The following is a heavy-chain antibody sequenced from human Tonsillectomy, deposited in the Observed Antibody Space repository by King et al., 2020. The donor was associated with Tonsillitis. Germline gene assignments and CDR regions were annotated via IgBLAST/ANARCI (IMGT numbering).Heavy chain of an antibody. J-gene: IGHJ5*02. CDR2: ISSSSSYI. V-gene: IGHV3-21*01. D-gene: IGHD3-22*01. Sequence: VQLVESGGGLVKPGGSLRLSCAASGFTFSSYSMNWVRQAPGKGLEWVSSISSSSSYIYYADSVKGRFTISRDNAKNSLYLQMNRPRAEDTAVYYCARDQPITMIVVAHNWLDPWGQGTLVTVSS. CDR1: GFTFSSYS. CDR3: ARDQPITMIVVAHNWLDP.